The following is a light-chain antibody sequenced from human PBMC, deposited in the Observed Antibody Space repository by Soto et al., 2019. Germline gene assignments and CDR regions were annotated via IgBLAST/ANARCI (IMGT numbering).Light chain of an antibody. CDR2: GAS. J-gene: IGKJ2*01. CDR3: QQYGGVPYT. Sequence: EIVLTQSPGTLSLSPGQRATLSCRASESISRAYLAWYQQRLGQAPRLLIYGASSGATGIPDRFSGSGSGTDFTLTISRLEPEDFAIYYCQQYGGVPYTFGQGTKVDIK. V-gene: IGKV3-20*01. CDR1: ESISRAY.